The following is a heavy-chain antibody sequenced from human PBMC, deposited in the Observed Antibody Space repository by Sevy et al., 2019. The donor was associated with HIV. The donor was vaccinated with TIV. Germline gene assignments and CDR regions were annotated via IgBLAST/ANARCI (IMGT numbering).Heavy chain of an antibody. D-gene: IGHD3-3*01. CDR1: GYTLTELS. V-gene: IGHV1-24*01. J-gene: IGHJ4*02. Sequence: ASVKVSCKVSGYTLTELSMHWVRQAPGKGLEWMGGFDPEDGETIYAQKFQGRVTMTEDTSTDTAYMERSSLRSEDTAVNYCATSLRFLEWLQTSGCVYWGQGTLVTVSS. CDR2: FDPEDGET. CDR3: ATSLRFLEWLQTSGCVY.